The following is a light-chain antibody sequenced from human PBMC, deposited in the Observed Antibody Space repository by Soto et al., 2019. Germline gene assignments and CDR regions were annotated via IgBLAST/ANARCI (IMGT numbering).Light chain of an antibody. Sequence: DIQLTQSPSFLSASVGDRVTITCRASQGIGSYLAWYQQKPGKAPKLLIYAASTLQSGVPSRFSGSGSGTEFTLTISSLQTEDFATYYCQQLNGYPPWTFGQGTKVEIK. V-gene: IGKV1-9*01. CDR2: AAS. CDR1: QGIGSY. J-gene: IGKJ1*01. CDR3: QQLNGYPPWT.